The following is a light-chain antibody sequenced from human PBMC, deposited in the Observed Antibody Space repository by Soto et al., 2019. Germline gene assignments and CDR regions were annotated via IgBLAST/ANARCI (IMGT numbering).Light chain of an antibody. Sequence: QSALTQPASVSGSPGQSITISCSGISPDFGVSWYQHFPGKAPKLLIFEVSNRPSGVSTRFSGSKSGNMAFLTISGLQSEDEGLYHCSSYSSTNTLFGGGTKLTVL. J-gene: IGLJ2*01. CDR2: EVS. CDR3: SSYSSTNTL. CDR1: SPDFG. V-gene: IGLV2-14*01.